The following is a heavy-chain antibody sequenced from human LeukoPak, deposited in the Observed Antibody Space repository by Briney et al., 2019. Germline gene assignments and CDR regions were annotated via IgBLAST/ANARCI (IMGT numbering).Heavy chain of an antibody. J-gene: IGHJ4*02. Sequence: SQTLTLTCTVSGDSITSDNYWTWIRQPPGKGLEWISYIYHSGNTYYNPSLRSRVTMSVATSKNQFSLKLSSVTGADTAVYYCASQIDYGGEIDYWGQGTLVTVSS. CDR3: ASQIDYGGEIDY. D-gene: IGHD4-23*01. CDR2: IYHSGNT. V-gene: IGHV4-30-4*08. CDR1: GDSITSDNY.